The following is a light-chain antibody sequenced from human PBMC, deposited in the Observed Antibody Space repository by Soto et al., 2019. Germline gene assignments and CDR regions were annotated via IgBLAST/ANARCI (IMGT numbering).Light chain of an antibody. Sequence: EIVLTASRATVPLSPGERATLSCRASQSVSSYLAWYQQKPGQAPRLVIYSASTRATGIPARFSGSGSGTEFTLTISSLQSEDFAVYYCQQYNKWPPWTFGQGTKVDIK. CDR1: QSVSSY. V-gene: IGKV3-15*01. J-gene: IGKJ1*01. CDR2: SAS. CDR3: QQYNKWPPWT.